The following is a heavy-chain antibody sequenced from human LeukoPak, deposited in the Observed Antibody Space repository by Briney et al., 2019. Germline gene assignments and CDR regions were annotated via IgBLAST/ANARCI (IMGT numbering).Heavy chain of an antibody. CDR3: ARDPSTVTTSDALDI. D-gene: IGHD4-17*01. J-gene: IGHJ3*02. CDR1: GGTFSSYA. V-gene: IGHV1-69*13. CDR2: IIPIFGTA. Sequence: SVKVSCKASGGTFSSYAISWVRQAPGQGLEWMGGIIPIFGTANYAQKFQGRVTITADESTSTAYMELSSLRSEDTAVYYCARDPSTVTTSDALDIWGQGTMVTVSS.